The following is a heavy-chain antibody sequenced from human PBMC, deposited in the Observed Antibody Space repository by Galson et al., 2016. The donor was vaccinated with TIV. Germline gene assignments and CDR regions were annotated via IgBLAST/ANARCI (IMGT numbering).Heavy chain of an antibody. V-gene: IGHV1-69*13. CDR3: ARALDTSTNTAYFYYYGLDV. J-gene: IGHJ6*02. CDR2: IIPIFGMT. CDR1: GGTFSSYA. Sequence: SVKVSCKASGGTFSSYAISWVRQAPGQGPEWMGGIIPIFGMTNYAQKFQGRVTITADESTSTIYMELSNLRSADTADYFCARALDTSTNTAYFYYYGLDVWGQGTTVTVSS. D-gene: IGHD5-18*01.